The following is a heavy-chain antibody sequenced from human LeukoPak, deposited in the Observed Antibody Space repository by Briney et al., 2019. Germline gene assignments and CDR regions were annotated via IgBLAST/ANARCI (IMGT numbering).Heavy chain of an antibody. Sequence: SQTLSLTCAISGDSVSSNSAAWNWIRQSPSRGLEWLGRTYYRSKWYNDYAVSVKSRITINPDTSKNQFSLQLNSVTPEDTAVYYCARDRRSGWYVLDAFDIWGQGTMVTVSS. D-gene: IGHD6-19*01. J-gene: IGHJ3*02. V-gene: IGHV6-1*01. CDR3: ARDRRSGWYVLDAFDI. CDR1: GDSVSSNSAA. CDR2: TYYRSKWYN.